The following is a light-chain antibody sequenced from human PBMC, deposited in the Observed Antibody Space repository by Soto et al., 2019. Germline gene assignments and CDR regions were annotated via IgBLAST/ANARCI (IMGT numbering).Light chain of an antibody. Sequence: IVLTQSPGTLSLSPGETATLSCRASQSLRSSLAWYQQKPGQAPRLLIYGASTRATGIPDRFSGSGSGTDFTLTISRLEPEDSAVYYCQQYGRSPLTFGGGTKVDIK. CDR1: QSLRSS. CDR2: GAS. V-gene: IGKV3-20*01. J-gene: IGKJ4*01. CDR3: QQYGRSPLT.